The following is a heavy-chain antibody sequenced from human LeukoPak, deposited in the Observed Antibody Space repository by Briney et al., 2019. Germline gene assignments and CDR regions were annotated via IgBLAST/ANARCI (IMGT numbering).Heavy chain of an antibody. D-gene: IGHD1-26*01. CDR3: ARAPRGSYDY. Sequence: SETLSLTCAVYGESLSGYYWSWIRQPPGKGLEWIGEINHSGSSNYNPSLKSRVTILVDTSKNQFSLNLSSVTAADTAVYYCARAPRGSYDYWGQGTQVTVS. V-gene: IGHV4-34*01. J-gene: IGHJ4*02. CDR1: GESLSGYY. CDR2: INHSGSS.